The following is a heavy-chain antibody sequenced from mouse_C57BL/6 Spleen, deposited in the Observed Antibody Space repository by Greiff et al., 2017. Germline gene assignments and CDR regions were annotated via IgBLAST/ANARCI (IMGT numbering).Heavy chain of an antibody. J-gene: IGHJ4*01. CDR2: INPSSGYT. Sequence: VQLQQSGAELARPGASVKLSCKASGYTFTSYTMHWVKQRPGPGLEWIGYINPSSGYTKYNQKFKDKATLTADKSSSTAYMQLSSRTSEDSAVYYCARWDDGYLFYAMDYWGQGTSVTVSS. CDR1: GYTFTSYT. CDR3: ARWDDGYLFYAMDY. D-gene: IGHD2-3*01. V-gene: IGHV1-4*01.